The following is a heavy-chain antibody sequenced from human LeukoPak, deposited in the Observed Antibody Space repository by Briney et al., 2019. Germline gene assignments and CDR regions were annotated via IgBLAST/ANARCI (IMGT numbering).Heavy chain of an antibody. D-gene: IGHD1-7*01. V-gene: IGHV4-34*01. CDR3: ARADRYNWNYRPFDY. J-gene: IGHJ4*02. Sequence: SETLSLTCAVYGGSFSGYYWSWIRQPPGKGLEWIGEINHSGSTNYNPSLKSRVTISVDTSKNQFSLKLSSVTAADTAVYYCARADRYNWNYRPFDYWGQGTLVTVSS. CDR2: INHSGST. CDR1: GGSFSGYY.